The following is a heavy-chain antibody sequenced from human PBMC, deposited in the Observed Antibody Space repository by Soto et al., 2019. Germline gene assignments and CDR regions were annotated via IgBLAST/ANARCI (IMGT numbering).Heavy chain of an antibody. Sequence: GASVRVSCKASRGTFSSYTISWVRQAPGQGLEWMGRIIPILGIANYAQKFQGRVTITADKSTSTAYMELSSLRSEDTAVYYCARDLVPAAIGDMDVWGKGTTVTVSS. D-gene: IGHD2-2*01. CDR3: ARDLVPAAIGDMDV. J-gene: IGHJ6*03. V-gene: IGHV1-69*04. CDR2: IIPILGIA. CDR1: RGTFSSYT.